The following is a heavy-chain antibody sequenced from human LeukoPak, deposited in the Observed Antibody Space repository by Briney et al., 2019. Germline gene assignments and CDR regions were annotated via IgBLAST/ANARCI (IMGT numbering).Heavy chain of an antibody. Sequence: GGSLRLSCEVSGFSISNIYMSWLRQAPGKGLECVSVTYSSGGTYYADSVKGRFTISRDNARNTVYLQMNSLRGEDTAIYYCASNHPFDPWGQGTLVTVSS. CDR1: GFSISNIY. CDR2: TYSSGGT. D-gene: IGHD1-14*01. J-gene: IGHJ5*02. CDR3: ASNHPFDP. V-gene: IGHV3-66*01.